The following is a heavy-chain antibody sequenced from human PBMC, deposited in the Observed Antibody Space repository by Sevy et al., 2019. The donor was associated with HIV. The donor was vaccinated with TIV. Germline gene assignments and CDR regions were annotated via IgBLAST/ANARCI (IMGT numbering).Heavy chain of an antibody. D-gene: IGHD3-3*01. J-gene: IGHJ4*02. Sequence: SETLSLTCSVSGGSISSHYWSWIRQPAGEGLEWIGRIDTSGGTNYNPSLKTRVTMSIDTSKNQFSLRLSSVTAADTAVYYCASYNFWTGHYDYFDYWGPGALVTVSS. CDR3: ASYNFWTGHYDYFDY. CDR2: IDTSGGT. CDR1: GGSISSHY. V-gene: IGHV4-4*07.